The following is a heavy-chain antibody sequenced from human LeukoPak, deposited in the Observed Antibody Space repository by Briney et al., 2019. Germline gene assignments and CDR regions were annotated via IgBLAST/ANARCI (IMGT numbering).Heavy chain of an antibody. CDR2: IYSSETT. J-gene: IGHJ3*02. CDR1: RGSITGYH. Sequence: SETLSLTSTVPRGSITGYHWSWRRQPPGKGLEWIGYIYSSETTEYKPSLKSRVTISADTSKNQFSLKLTSVTAADTAIYYCARRNDFDIWGQGTMVTVS. CDR3: ARRNDFDI. V-gene: IGHV4-4*08.